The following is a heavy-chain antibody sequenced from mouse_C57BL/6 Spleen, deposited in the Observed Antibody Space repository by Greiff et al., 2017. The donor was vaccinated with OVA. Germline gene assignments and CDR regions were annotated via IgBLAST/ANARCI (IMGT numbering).Heavy chain of an antibody. V-gene: IGHV5-9-1*02. CDR3: TRAPLITTVVGDYFDY. CDR2: ISSGGDYI. Sequence: EVMLVESGEGLVKPGGSLKLSCAASGFTFSSYAMSWVRQTPEKRLEWVAYISSGGDYIYYADTVKGRFTISRDNARNTLYLQMSSLKSEDTAMYYCTRAPLITTVVGDYFDYWGQGTTLTVSS. J-gene: IGHJ2*01. CDR1: GFTFSSYA. D-gene: IGHD1-1*01.